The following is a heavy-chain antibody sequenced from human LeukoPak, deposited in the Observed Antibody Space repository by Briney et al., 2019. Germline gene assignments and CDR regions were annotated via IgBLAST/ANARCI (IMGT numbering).Heavy chain of an antibody. CDR1: GFTFSNYA. J-gene: IGHJ4*02. D-gene: IGHD3-3*01. CDR3: VKDSLKNDFWSDYYISEDYFDY. V-gene: IGHV3-64D*09. CDR2: ISSDGTST. Sequence: PGGSLRLSCSASGFTFSNYAVHWVRQAPGKGLEYVSGISSDGTSTYYADSVKGRFTISRDNSKNTLYLQMSSLRADDTAVFYCVKDSLKNDFWSDYYISEDYFDYWGQGTLVTVSS.